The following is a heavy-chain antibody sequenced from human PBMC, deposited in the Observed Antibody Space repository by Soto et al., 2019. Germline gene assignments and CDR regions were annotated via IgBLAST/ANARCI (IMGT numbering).Heavy chain of an antibody. Sequence: ETLSLTCAVSGDSVTRSNWWSWVHQSPGKGLEWIGEIYHSGNTKYNPSLKSRITMSVDKAKNQFSLKMTSVTAADTAVYYCATSGWNEDFYYYYGMDVWGQGTTVTVSS. CDR3: ATSGWNEDFYYYYGMDV. CDR1: GDSVTRSNW. D-gene: IGHD6-19*01. CDR2: IYHSGNT. J-gene: IGHJ6*02. V-gene: IGHV4-4*02.